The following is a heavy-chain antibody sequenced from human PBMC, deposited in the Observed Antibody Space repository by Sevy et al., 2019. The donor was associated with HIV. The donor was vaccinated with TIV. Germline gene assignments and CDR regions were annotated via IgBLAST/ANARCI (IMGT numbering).Heavy chain of an antibody. Sequence: SETLSLTCTVSGGSITSLYWNWIRQPPGKGLEWIATIYYNGHINYNPSLKSRVTLSLDTSKNQFSLRVRSVTAADTAMYYCAGENAWGRGYSWGQGTLVTVSS. CDR3: AGENAWGRGYS. J-gene: IGHJ4*02. CDR2: IYYNGHI. V-gene: IGHV4-59*08. CDR1: GGSITSLY. D-gene: IGHD1-26*01.